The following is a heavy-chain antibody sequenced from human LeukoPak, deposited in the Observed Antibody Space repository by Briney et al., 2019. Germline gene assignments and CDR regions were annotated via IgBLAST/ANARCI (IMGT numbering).Heavy chain of an antibody. V-gene: IGHV4-38-2*02. Sequence: SETLSLTCTVSGYSISSGYYWGWIRQPPGKGLEWIGSIYHSGSTYYNPSLKSRVTISVDTSKNQFSLKLSSVTAADTAVYYCAREEWKVAIAARPYYYYYMDVWGKGTTVTVSS. J-gene: IGHJ6*03. D-gene: IGHD6-6*01. CDR2: IYHSGST. CDR3: AREEWKVAIAARPYYYYYMDV. CDR1: GYSISSGYY.